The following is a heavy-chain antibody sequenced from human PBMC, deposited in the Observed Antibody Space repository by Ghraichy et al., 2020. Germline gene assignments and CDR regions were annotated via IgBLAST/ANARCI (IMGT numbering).Heavy chain of an antibody. V-gene: IGHV3-23*01. CDR2: ISGSGGST. Sequence: GGSLRLSCAASGFTFSSYAMSWVRQAPGKGLEWVSAISGSGGSTYYADSVKGRFTISRDNSKNTLYLQMNSLRAEDTAVYYCAKASEKQQLVGLAYYFDYWGQGTLVTVSS. J-gene: IGHJ4*02. CDR3: AKASEKQQLVGLAYYFDY. CDR1: GFTFSSYA. D-gene: IGHD6-13*01.